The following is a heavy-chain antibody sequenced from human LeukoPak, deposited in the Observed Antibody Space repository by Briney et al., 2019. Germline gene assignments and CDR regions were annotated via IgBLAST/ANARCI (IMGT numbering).Heavy chain of an antibody. V-gene: IGHV4-59*01. CDR3: ARIYGYSYGYFDY. J-gene: IGHJ4*02. Sequence: SETLSLTCTVSGGSISSYYWTWIRQPPGKGLEWIGYFYYSGSANYNPSLKSRVTMSVDTSKNQSSLKLSSVTAADAAVYYCARIYGYSYGYFDYWGQGTLVTVSS. CDR2: FYYSGSA. CDR1: GGSISSYY. D-gene: IGHD5-18*01.